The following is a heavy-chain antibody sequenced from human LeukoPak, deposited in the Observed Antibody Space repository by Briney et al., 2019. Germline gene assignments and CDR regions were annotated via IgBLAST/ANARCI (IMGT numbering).Heavy chain of an antibody. CDR1: GFTFDDYA. J-gene: IGHJ4*02. Sequence: PGGSLRLSCAASGFTFDDYAMHWVRQAPGKGLEWVSCISWNSGSIGYADSVKGRFTISRDNAKNSLYLQMNSLRAEDTALYYCAKVKPTLSDYDSSGYFDYWGQGTLVTVSS. CDR2: ISWNSGSI. CDR3: AKVKPTLSDYDSSGYFDY. D-gene: IGHD3-22*01. V-gene: IGHV3-9*01.